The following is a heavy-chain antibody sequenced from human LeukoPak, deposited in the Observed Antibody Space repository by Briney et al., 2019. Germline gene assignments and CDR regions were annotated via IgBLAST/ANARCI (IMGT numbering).Heavy chain of an antibody. J-gene: IGHJ4*02. Sequence: GGSLRLSCAASGFTFSSYEMNWVRQAPGKGLEWVSYISSSGSTIYYADSVKGRFTISRDNAKNSLYLQMNSLRVEDTAVYFCARGSHYFDFWGQGTPVTVSS. CDR3: ARGSHYFDF. CDR1: GFTFSSYE. CDR2: ISSSGSTI. V-gene: IGHV3-48*03. D-gene: IGHD6-6*01.